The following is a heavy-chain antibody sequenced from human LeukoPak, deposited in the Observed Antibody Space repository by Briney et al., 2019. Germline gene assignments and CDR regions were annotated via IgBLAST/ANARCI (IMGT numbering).Heavy chain of an antibody. V-gene: IGHV1-18*01. CDR2: ISAYNGNT. CDR1: GYTFTSYG. D-gene: IGHD5-24*01. J-gene: IGHJ3*02. Sequence: ASVKVSCKASGYTFTSYGISWVRQAPGQGLEWMGWISAYNGNTNYAQKLQGRVTMTRDTSTSTVYMELSSLRSEDTAVYYCARVRDGYNDAYDIWGQGTVVTVPS. CDR3: ARVRDGYNDAYDI.